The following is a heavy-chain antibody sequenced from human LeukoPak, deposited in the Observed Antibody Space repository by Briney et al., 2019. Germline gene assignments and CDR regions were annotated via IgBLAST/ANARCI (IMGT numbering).Heavy chain of an antibody. CDR3: ARSHYGSTSTNYYMDV. J-gene: IGHJ6*03. Sequence: SETQSLTCTVSGGSITSYYWSWTRQPPGKGLEWIGYIYYSGSTNYNSSLNSRVTISVDTSKDQFSLKLSSVTAADTAVYYCARSHYGSTSTNYYMDVWGKGTTVTVSS. D-gene: IGHD2-2*01. CDR2: IYYSGST. V-gene: IGHV4-59*01. CDR1: GGSITSYY.